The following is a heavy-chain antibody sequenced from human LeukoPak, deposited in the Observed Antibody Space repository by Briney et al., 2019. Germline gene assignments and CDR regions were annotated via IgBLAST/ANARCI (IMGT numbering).Heavy chain of an antibody. D-gene: IGHD3-16*01. CDR1: GGSISSGGYS. CDR2: IYHSGST. V-gene: IGHV4-30-2*01. J-gene: IGHJ3*02. Sequence: SQTLFLTCAVSGGSISSGGYSWSWIRQPPGKGLEWIGYIYHSGSTYYNPSLKSRVTISVDRSKNQFSLKLSSVTAADTAVYYCARVHLGAFDIWGQGTMVTVSS. CDR3: ARVHLGAFDI.